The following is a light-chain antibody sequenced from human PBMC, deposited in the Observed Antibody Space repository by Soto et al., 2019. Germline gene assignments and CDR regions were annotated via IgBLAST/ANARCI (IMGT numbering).Light chain of an antibody. J-gene: IGLJ2*01. CDR3: SSYTSGSTPVV. V-gene: IGLV2-14*01. CDR1: SSDVGGYNY. Sequence: QSALTQPASVSGSPGQSITISCTGTSSDVGGYNYVSWYQQHPGKAPKLMIYDVSNRPSGVSNRFSGYKSGNTASLTISGLQAEDEADYSCSSYTSGSTPVVFGGGTQLTVL. CDR2: DVS.